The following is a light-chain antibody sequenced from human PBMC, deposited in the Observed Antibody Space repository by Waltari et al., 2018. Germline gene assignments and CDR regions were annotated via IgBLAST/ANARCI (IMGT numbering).Light chain of an antibody. CDR1: QRIGRN. J-gene: IGKJ1*01. Sequence: EIVMTQSPATLSVSPGARATLSCRASQRIGRNLAWYQHIRGHAPRLLFYGASTRAPGIPARFSGSGSGTDFSLTISSLEPEDFAVYYCLQRSLWPWTFGQGTKVAVK. CDR2: GAS. CDR3: LQRSLWPWT. V-gene: IGKV3-11*01.